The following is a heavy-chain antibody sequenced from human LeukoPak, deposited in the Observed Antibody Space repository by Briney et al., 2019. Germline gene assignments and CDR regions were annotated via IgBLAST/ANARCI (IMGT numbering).Heavy chain of an antibody. CDR1: GGSFSGYY. V-gene: IGHV4-34*01. D-gene: IGHD3-22*01. CDR2: INHSGST. J-gene: IGHJ4*02. CDR3: AREGYYDSSGYYHY. Sequence: ASETLSLTCAVYGGSFSGYYWSWIRQPPGKGLEWIGEINHSGSTNYNPSLKSRVTISVDTSKNQFSLKLSSVTAADTAVCYCAREGYYDSSGYYHYWGQGTLVTVSS.